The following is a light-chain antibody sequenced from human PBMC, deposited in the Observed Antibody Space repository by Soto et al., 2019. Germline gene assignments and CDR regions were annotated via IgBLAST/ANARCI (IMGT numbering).Light chain of an antibody. Sequence: QSALTQPASVSGSPGQSITISCTGTSSDVGSYDLVSWFQHHTGEAPKLMIYEGTKRPSGVSNRFSGSKSGNTASLTISGLQTEDEADYYCSSYISSSTFVVFGGGTKLTVL. CDR2: EGT. J-gene: IGLJ2*01. CDR1: SSDVGSYDL. CDR3: SSYISSSTFVV. V-gene: IGLV2-14*02.